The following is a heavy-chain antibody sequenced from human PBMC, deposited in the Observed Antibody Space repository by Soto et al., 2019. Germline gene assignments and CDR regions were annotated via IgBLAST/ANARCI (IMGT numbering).Heavy chain of an antibody. Sequence: GLWRRLSCSPCACSLSYYAMRWFRQAPGKRLGWVAGILGTGTTNQADSVKGCFTILNDNCRSSLYLEMNSLRAEDTAVYYCAKAAVYRDGLWLPESWGQGPMVTVSS. CDR2: ILGTGTT. CDR3: AKAAVYRDGLWLPES. CDR1: ACSLSYYA. J-gene: IGHJ4*02. D-gene: IGHD2-21*02. V-gene: IGHV3-23*01.